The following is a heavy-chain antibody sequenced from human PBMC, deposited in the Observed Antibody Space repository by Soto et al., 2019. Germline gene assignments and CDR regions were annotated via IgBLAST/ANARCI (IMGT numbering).Heavy chain of an antibody. J-gene: IGHJ6*02. CDR3: ARHNRTLYVVYYYDMDV. CDR1: CGSISSSSYY. V-gene: IGHV4-39*01. CDR2: IYYSGYT. Sequence: QLQLQESGPGLVKPSETLSLTGTVSCGSISSSSYYWGWIRQPPGKGLEWIGRIYYSGYTYYNPSLKSRVTISVDTSTHQFSLKLRSVTAAATAVYYCARHNRTLYVVYYYDMDVWGQGTTVTVSS. D-gene: IGHD3-16*01.